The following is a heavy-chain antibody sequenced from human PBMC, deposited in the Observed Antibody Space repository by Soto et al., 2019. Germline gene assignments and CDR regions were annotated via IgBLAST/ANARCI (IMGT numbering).Heavy chain of an antibody. CDR2: IISSGST. Sequence: SETLSLTCTVSGGSVSSGSYYWTWIRQSPGKGLEWMGYIISSGSTDYNPSLKSRVTISVDTSKNQFSLKLSSVTAADTAVYYCARGGFGELFGAFDIWGQGTMVT. CDR3: ARGGFGELFGAFDI. V-gene: IGHV4-61*01. D-gene: IGHD3-10*01. J-gene: IGHJ3*02. CDR1: GGSVSSGSYY.